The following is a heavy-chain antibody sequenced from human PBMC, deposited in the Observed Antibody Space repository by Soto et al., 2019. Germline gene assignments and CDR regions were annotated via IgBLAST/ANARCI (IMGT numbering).Heavy chain of an antibody. J-gene: IGHJ4*02. CDR3: ARYRRGTGWYYLDY. CDR1: GASTSGNY. CDR2: IYDSGST. Sequence: SETLSLTCTVSGASTSGNYWSWIRQPPGKGLEWIGYIYDSGSTNYSPSLQSRVTMSVDRSKNQFSLALTSVTAADTALYFCARYRRGTGWYYLDYWGQGILVT. V-gene: IGHV4-59*01. D-gene: IGHD6-19*01.